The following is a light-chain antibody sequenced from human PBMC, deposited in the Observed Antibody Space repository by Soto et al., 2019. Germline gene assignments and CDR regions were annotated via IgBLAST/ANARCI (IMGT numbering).Light chain of an antibody. J-gene: IGKJ2*01. Sequence: DIQMTQSPSTLSASVGDRVTITCRPSQSISSWLAWYQQKPGKAPKLLIYKASSLESGVPSSFSGSGSGIEFTLTTSSLQSDDFATYYCQQYNSYSLYTFGQGTKLEIK. CDR1: QSISSW. CDR2: KAS. CDR3: QQYNSYSLYT. V-gene: IGKV1-5*03.